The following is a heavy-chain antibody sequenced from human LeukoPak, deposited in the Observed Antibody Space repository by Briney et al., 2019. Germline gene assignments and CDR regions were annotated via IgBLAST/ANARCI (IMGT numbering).Heavy chain of an antibody. CDR3: ARWRSDHDAFDI. CDR1: GGSISSYY. Sequence: SETLSLTCTVSGGSISSYYWSWIRQPAGKGLEWIGRIYTSGSTNYNPSLKSRVTMTVDTSKNQFSLKLSSVTAADTAVYYCARWRSDHDAFDIWGQGTMVTVSS. V-gene: IGHV4-4*07. J-gene: IGHJ3*02. CDR2: IYTSGST.